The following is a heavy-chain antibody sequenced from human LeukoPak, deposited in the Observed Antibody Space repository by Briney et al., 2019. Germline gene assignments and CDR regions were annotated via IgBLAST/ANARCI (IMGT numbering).Heavy chain of an antibody. CDR2: IYCDGST. D-gene: IGHD6-13*01. J-gene: IGHJ4*02. CDR3: ARHRYSSSWCAY. CDR1: GGSISNYY. Sequence: SETLSLTCTVSGGSISNYYWSWMRQPPGKGLEWIGYIYCDGSTNYNPSLKSRVTISVVTSKNQFSLKLSSVTAADTAVYYCARHRYSSSWCAYWGQGILVTVSS. V-gene: IGHV4-59*08.